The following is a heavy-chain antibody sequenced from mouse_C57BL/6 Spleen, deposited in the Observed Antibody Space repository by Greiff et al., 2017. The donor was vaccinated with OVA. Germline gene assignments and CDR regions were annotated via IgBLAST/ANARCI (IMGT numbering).Heavy chain of an antibody. V-gene: IGHV8-12*01. CDR1: GFSLSTSGMG. J-gene: IGHJ4*01. CDR3: ARRRVGLYAMDY. CDR2: IYWDDDK. Sequence: QVTLKVSGPGLLQSSQTLSLTCSFSGFSLSTSGMGVSWIRQPSGKGLEWLAHIYWDDDKRYNPSLKSRLTISKDTSRNQVFLKITSVDTADTATYYCARRRVGLYAMDYWGQGTSVTVSS. D-gene: IGHD1-1*02.